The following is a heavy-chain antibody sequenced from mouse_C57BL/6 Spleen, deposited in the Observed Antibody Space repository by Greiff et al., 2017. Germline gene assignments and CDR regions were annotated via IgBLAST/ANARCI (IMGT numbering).Heavy chain of an antibody. CDR1: GYSITSGYY. CDR2: ISYDGCN. D-gene: IGHD1-1*01. Sequence: EVQLQESGPGLVKPSQSLSLTCSVTGYSITSGYYWNWIRQFPGNQLEWMGYISYDGCNNYNPSLKNRISITRDTSKNQFFLKLNSVNTKDTAAYDCASYYYGSSAFAYWGQGTLVTVSA. J-gene: IGHJ3*01. V-gene: IGHV3-6*01. CDR3: ASYYYGSSAFAY.